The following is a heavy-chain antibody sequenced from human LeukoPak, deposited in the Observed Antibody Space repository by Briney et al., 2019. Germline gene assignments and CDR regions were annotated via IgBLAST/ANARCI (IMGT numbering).Heavy chain of an antibody. J-gene: IGHJ5*02. D-gene: IGHD1-14*01. CDR2: TFDSETT. CDR3: ARDNPPAGGWFDP. Sequence: SETLSLTCTVSRSSMSGYYWSWIRQPPGKGLEWIGYTFDSETTDYNPSLKSRVTISVDTSKNQFSLKLRSVTAADTAVYYCARDNPPAGGWFDPWGQGTLVTVSS. CDR1: RSSMSGYY. V-gene: IGHV4-59*01.